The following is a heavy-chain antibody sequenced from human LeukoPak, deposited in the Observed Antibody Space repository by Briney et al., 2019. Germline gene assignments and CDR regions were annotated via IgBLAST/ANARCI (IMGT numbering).Heavy chain of an antibody. J-gene: IGHJ6*02. CDR1: GGTFSSYA. Sequence: ASVKVSCKASGGTFSSYAISWVRQAPGQGLEWMGRIIPILGIANYAQKFQGRVTITADKSTSTAYMELRSLRSDDTAVYYCARAPVRVSGYYHGMDVWGQGTTVTVSS. CDR3: ARAPVRVSGYYHGMDV. V-gene: IGHV1-69*04. D-gene: IGHD4-17*01. CDR2: IIPILGIA.